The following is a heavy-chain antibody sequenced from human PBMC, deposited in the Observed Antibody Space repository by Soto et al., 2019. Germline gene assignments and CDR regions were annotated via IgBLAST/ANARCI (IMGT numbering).Heavy chain of an antibody. CDR1: GFTFSSYG. CDR2: MSYDGNNK. CDR3: AKAEPSTIFGVVPGGFDY. V-gene: IGHV3-30*18. Sequence: GGSLRLSCVGSGFTFSSYGMHWVRQAPGKGPEWVAVMSYDGNNKYYADSVKGRFTISRDNSKNTLYLQMNSLRAEDTAVYHCAKAEPSTIFGVVPGGFDYWGQGTLVTVSS. D-gene: IGHD3-3*01. J-gene: IGHJ4*02.